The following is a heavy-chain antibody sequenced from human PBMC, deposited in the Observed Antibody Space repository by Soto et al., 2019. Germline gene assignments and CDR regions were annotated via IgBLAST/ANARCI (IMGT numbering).Heavy chain of an antibody. CDR1: GGSISSGGYY. V-gene: IGHV4-31*03. D-gene: IGHD4-4*01. J-gene: IGHJ5*02. CDR2: VYYSGSS. CDR3: ARERHPYITYQGVWFGP. Sequence: KTSETLSLTCTVSGGSISSGGYYWSWIRQHPGKGLEWIGNVYYSGSSHYNPSLKSRVTISIDTSKNQFSLKLSSVTDADTAVYYCARERHPYITYQGVWFGPWGQGTLVTVSS.